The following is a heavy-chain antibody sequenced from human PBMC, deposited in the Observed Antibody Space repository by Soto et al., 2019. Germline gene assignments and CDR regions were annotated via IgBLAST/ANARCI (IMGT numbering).Heavy chain of an antibody. CDR1: GYTFTSYG. Sequence: QAQLVQSGVEMKNVGASVKVSCKASGYTFTSYGISWVRQAPGQGLVWLGWISGFNDDTNHAQKSQGRVTVTKDTSTSPAYMEQRSLKSDDPAVYYLARSGSSYRARNGFGPWGQGTLVTVSS. D-gene: IGHD3-10*01. CDR3: ARSGSSYRARNGFGP. CDR2: ISGFNDDT. J-gene: IGHJ5*02. V-gene: IGHV1-18*01.